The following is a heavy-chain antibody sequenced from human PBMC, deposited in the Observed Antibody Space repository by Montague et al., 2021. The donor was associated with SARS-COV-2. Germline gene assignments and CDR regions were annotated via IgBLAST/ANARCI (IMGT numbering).Heavy chain of an antibody. CDR1: GGSISNSFYY. CDR3: ATHPQH. Sequence: SETLSLTCTVSGGSISNSFYYWGWVRQPPGKGLEGIGSIYYTGNTYYNPTLKSRLTISVDTSENQFSLNLMSMTAADKAMSYYATHPQHWGQGTLVTVSS. CDR2: IYYTGNT. V-gene: IGHV4-39*01. J-gene: IGHJ1*01.